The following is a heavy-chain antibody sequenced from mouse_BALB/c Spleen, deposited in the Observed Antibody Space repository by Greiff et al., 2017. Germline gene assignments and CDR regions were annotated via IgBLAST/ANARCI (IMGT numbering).Heavy chain of an antibody. Sequence: EVKLMESGPELVKPGASVKISCKASGYSFTDYIMLWVKQSHGKSLEWIGNINPYYGSTSYNLKFKGKATLTVDKSSSTAYMQLNSLTSEDSAVYYCARGVMDYWGQGTSVTVSS. CDR2: INPYYGST. CDR1: GYSFTDYI. CDR3: ARGVMDY. V-gene: IGHV1-39*01. J-gene: IGHJ4*01.